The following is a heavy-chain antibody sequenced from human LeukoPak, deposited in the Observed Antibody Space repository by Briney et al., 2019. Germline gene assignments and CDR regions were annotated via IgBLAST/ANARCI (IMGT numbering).Heavy chain of an antibody. CDR1: GFTFSSDW. CDR2: INSDGRST. CDR3: ARDWPPNWFDP. Sequence: QAGGSLRLSCAASGFTFSSDWMHWVRQGPGKGLVWVSRINSDGRSTDYADSVKGRFTISRDNAKNSLYLQVNSLRAEDTAVYYCARDWPPNWFDPWGQGTLVTVSS. J-gene: IGHJ5*02. V-gene: IGHV3-74*01.